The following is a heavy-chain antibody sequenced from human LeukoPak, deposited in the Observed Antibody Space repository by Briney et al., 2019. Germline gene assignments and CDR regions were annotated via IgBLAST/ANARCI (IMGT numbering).Heavy chain of an antibody. CDR2: ISGSGGST. Sequence: GGSLRLSCAASGFTFSSFAMSWVRQAPGKGLEWVSAISGSGGSTYYADSVKGRFTISRDNSKNTLYLQMNSLRAEDTAVYYCAKDQNYGSGSLVYYWGQGTLATVSS. D-gene: IGHD3-10*01. V-gene: IGHV3-23*01. CDR1: GFTFSSFA. CDR3: AKDQNYGSGSLVYY. J-gene: IGHJ4*02.